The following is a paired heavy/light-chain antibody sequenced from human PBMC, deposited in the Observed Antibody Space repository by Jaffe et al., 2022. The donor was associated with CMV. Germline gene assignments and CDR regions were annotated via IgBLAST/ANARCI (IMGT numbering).Heavy chain of an antibody. CDR1: GFTFSSYS. V-gene: IGHV3-48*02. CDR3: AREADIVVVPAARRYYYYGMDV. CDR2: ISSSSSTI. Sequence: EVQLVESGGGLVQPGGSLRLSCAASGFTFSSYSMNWVRQAPGKGLEWVSYISSSSSTIYYADSVKGRFTISRDNAKNSLYLQMNSLRDEDTAVYYCAREADIVVVPAARRYYYYGMDVWGQGTTVTVSS. D-gene: IGHD2-2*01. J-gene: IGHJ6*02.
Light chain of an antibody. J-gene: IGLJ3*02. CDR1: SGHSSYA. V-gene: IGLV4-69*01. Sequence: QLVLTQSPSASASLGASVKLTCTLSSGHSSYAIAWHQQQPEKGPRYLMKLNSDGSHSKGDGIPDRFSGSSSGAERYLTISSLQSEDEADYYCQTWGTGFRVFGGGTKLTVL. CDR2: LNSDGSH. CDR3: QTWGTGFRV.